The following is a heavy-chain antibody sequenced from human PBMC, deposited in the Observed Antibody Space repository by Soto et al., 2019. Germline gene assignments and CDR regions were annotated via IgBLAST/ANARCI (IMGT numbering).Heavy chain of an antibody. Sequence: SVKVSCKASGGTFSSYAISWVRQAPGQGLEWMGGIIPIFGTANYAQKFQGRVTITADESTSTAYMELSSLRSEDTAVYYCATTTNYYYDSSGYAFDIWGQGTMVTVSS. V-gene: IGHV1-69*13. D-gene: IGHD3-22*01. J-gene: IGHJ3*02. CDR1: GGTFSSYA. CDR2: IIPIFGTA. CDR3: ATTTNYYYDSSGYAFDI.